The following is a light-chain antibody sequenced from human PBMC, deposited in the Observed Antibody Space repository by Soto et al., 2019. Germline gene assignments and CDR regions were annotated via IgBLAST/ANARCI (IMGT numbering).Light chain of an antibody. Sequence: QSALAQPASVSGSPGQSITLSCTGTNSDIGGHNFVSWYQQYPGKAPKLVVYDVSNRPSVVSDRFSGSKSVNTACLTISGLQAEDEAEYYCSSYPSRTTDVFGTRAKIILL. J-gene: IGLJ1*01. CDR1: NSDIGGHNF. V-gene: IGLV2-14*01. CDR3: SSYPSRTTDV. CDR2: DVS.